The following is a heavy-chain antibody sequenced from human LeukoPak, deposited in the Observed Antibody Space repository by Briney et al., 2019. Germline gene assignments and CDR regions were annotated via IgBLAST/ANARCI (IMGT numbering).Heavy chain of an antibody. CDR2: TSGSGGST. D-gene: IGHD3-16*01. CDR3: AKARRSVWGVTFVGAIHFDY. CDR1: GFTFSSYA. V-gene: IGHV3-23*01. J-gene: IGHJ4*02. Sequence: AGSLRLSCAASGFTFSSYAMSWVRQAPGKELKWVSATSGSGGSTSYADSVKGRFTISRDNSKTNLYLQMTSLRAEDTAVYYCAKARRSVWGVTFVGAIHFDYWGQGTLVTVSS.